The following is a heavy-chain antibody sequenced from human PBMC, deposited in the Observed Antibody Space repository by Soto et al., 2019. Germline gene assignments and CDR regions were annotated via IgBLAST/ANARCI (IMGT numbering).Heavy chain of an antibody. CDR2: ISDDGSNK. J-gene: IGHJ4*02. V-gene: IGHV3-30*18. Sequence: QVQLVESGGGVVQPGRSLRLSCAASGFTFSSYGMHWVRQAPGKGLEWVAVISDDGSNKYYADSLKGRFTISRDNSKNTLDLQMNSLRAEDTAVYYCAKEWVYDTSGWSFAYWGQGTLVTVSS. D-gene: IGHD3-22*01. CDR3: AKEWVYDTSGWSFAY. CDR1: GFTFSSYG.